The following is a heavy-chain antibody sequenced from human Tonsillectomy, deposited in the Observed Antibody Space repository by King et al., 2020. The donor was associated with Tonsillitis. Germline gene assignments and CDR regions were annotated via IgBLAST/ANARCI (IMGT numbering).Heavy chain of an antibody. CDR1: GFTFRNYC. CDR3: VSEDYYYYMDV. V-gene: IGHV3-7*03. Sequence: VQLVESGGGLVQPGGSLRLSCASSGFTFRNYCITWVLQAPGKGLYWVANIKQDGSEKYYVDSAKGRFTISRDNAKNSVYLQMNSLRAEDTAVYYCVSEDYYYYMDVWGKGTTVTVSS. CDR2: IKQDGSEK. J-gene: IGHJ6*03.